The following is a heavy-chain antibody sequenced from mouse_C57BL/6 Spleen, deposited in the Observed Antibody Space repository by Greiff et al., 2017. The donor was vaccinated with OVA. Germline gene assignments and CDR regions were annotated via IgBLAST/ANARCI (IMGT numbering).Heavy chain of an antibody. J-gene: IGHJ3*01. CDR3: ARSGITTVVDPY. CDR1: GYTFTSYW. CDR2: INPSNGGT. D-gene: IGHD1-1*01. V-gene: IGHV1-53*01. Sequence: VQLQQPGTELVKPGASVKLSCKASGYTFTSYWMHWVKQRPGQGLEWIGNINPSNGGTNYNEKFKSKATLTVDKSSSTAYMQLSSLTSEDSVVYYCARSGITTVVDPYWGQGTLVTVSA.